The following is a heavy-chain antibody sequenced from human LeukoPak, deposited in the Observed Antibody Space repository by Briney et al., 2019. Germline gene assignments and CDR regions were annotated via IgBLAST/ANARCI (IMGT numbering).Heavy chain of an antibody. CDR2: INPNSGGT. CDR3: ARGDQTLPIAAAGTGQIDY. Sequence: AASVKVSCKASGYTFTGYYMHWVRQAPGQGLEWMGWINPNSGGTNYAQKFQGRVTMTRDTSISTAYMELSRLRSDDTAVYYCARGDQTLPIAAAGTGQIDYWGQGTLVTVSS. CDR1: GYTFTGYY. J-gene: IGHJ4*02. D-gene: IGHD6-13*01. V-gene: IGHV1-2*02.